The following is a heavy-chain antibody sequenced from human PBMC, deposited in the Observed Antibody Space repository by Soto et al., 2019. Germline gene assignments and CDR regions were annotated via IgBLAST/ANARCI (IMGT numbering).Heavy chain of an antibody. J-gene: IGHJ4*02. Sequence: SETLSLTCAVYGGSFSGYYWSWIRQPPGKGLEWIGEINHSGSTNYNPSLKSRVTISVDTSKNQFSLKLSSVTAADTAVYYCARDTAMVTFVYLRQGTLVTASS. CDR2: INHSGST. CDR3: ARDTAMVTFVY. V-gene: IGHV4-34*01. D-gene: IGHD5-18*01. CDR1: GGSFSGYY.